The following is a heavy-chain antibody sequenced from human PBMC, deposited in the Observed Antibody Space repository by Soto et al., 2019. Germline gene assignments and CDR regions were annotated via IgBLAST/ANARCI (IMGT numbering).Heavy chain of an antibody. J-gene: IGHJ4*02. D-gene: IGHD4-17*01. Sequence: PGGSLRLSCAASGFTFDDHTMHWVRQAPGKGLEWVSGISWNSGSIGYADSVKGRFTISRDNAKNSLYLQMNSLRAEDTALYYCAKDQNPITVTTVFDYWGQGTLVTVSS. CDR2: ISWNSGSI. CDR1: GFTFDDHT. CDR3: AKDQNPITVTTVFDY. V-gene: IGHV3-9*01.